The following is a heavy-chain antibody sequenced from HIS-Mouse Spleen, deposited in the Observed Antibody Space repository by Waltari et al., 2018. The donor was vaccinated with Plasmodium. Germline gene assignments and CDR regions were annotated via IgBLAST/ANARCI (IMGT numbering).Heavy chain of an antibody. Sequence: LRLSCAASGFTFSYYRMNWVRPAPGKGLEWVSSISSSSSYIYYADSVKGRFTISRDNAKNSLYLQMNSLRAEDTAVYYCAREDILTGYYNDYWYFDLWGRGSLVTVSS. CDR1: GFTFSYYR. CDR3: AREDILTGYYNDYWYFDL. V-gene: IGHV3-21*01. D-gene: IGHD3-9*01. J-gene: IGHJ2*01. CDR2: ISSSSSYI.